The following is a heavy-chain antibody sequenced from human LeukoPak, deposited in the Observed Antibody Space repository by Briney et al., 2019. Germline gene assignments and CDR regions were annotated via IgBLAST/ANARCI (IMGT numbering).Heavy chain of an antibody. Sequence: SVKVSCKASGGTFSSYAISWVRQAPGQGLEWMGGIIPIFGTANYAQKFQGRVTITTDESTSTAYMELSSLSSEDTAVYYCARVGNVLRYFDWGDYYYHYKDVWGKGTTVTVSS. J-gene: IGHJ6*03. CDR3: ARVGNVLRYFDWGDYYYHYKDV. D-gene: IGHD3-9*01. V-gene: IGHV1-69*05. CDR1: GGTFSSYA. CDR2: IIPIFGTA.